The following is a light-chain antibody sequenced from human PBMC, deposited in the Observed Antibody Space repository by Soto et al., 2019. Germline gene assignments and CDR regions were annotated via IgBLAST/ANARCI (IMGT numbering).Light chain of an antibody. CDR1: RGISSH. Sequence: AIRMTQSPSSFSASTGDRVTITCRASRGISSHLAWYQQKPGKAPKLLIYAASTLQSGVPSRFSGSGSGTDFTLTINGLQTEDFATYYCHQYDSYPLTFGGGTKVEIK. CDR3: HQYDSYPLT. CDR2: AAS. J-gene: IGKJ4*01. V-gene: IGKV1-8*01.